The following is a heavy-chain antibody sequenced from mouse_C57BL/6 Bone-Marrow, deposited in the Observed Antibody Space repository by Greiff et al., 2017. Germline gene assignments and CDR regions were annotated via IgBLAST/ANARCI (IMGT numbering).Heavy chain of an antibody. CDR2: INPSSGYT. CDR1: GYTFTSYW. CDR3: AREAIYYDYDRHGYYYAMDY. D-gene: IGHD2-4*01. Sequence: QVQLKESGAELAKPGASVKLSCKASGYTFTSYWMHWVKQRPGQGLEWIGYINPSSGYTKYNQKFKDKATLTADKSSSTAYMQLSSLTYEDSAVYYCAREAIYYDYDRHGYYYAMDYWGQGTSVTVSS. V-gene: IGHV1-7*01. J-gene: IGHJ4*01.